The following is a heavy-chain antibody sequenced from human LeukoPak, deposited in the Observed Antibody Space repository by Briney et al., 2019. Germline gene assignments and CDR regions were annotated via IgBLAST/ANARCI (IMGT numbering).Heavy chain of an antibody. CDR1: GFTFSSYW. J-gene: IGHJ4*02. V-gene: IGHV3-7*03. D-gene: IGHD2-2*01. CDR3: AKDGGGYCNNSSC. Sequence: GGSLRLSCAASGFTFSSYWMSWVRQAPGKGLEWVANIKQDGSEKQYVDSGKGRFTISRDNAKNSLYLQMNSLGAADTAVYYCAKDGGGYCNNSSCWGQGTLVTVSS. CDR2: IKQDGSEK.